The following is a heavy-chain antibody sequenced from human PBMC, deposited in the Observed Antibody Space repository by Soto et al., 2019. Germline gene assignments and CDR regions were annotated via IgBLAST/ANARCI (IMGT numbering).Heavy chain of an antibody. Sequence: EVQLVDSGGGLVQPGGSLRLSCVASGFHLSAYWMSWVRQAPGKGLEWVANIKEDGSDKYYVDSVKGRFTISRDNAKNSLYLQMNSLRAEDTAVYYCVGVSLAGSWGQGTLVTVSS. CDR3: VGVSLAGS. V-gene: IGHV3-7*01. J-gene: IGHJ4*02. D-gene: IGHD6-19*01. CDR1: GFHLSAYW. CDR2: IKEDGSDK.